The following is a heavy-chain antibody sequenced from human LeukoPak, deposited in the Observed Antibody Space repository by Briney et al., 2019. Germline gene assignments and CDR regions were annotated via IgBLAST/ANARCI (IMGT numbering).Heavy chain of an antibody. J-gene: IGHJ3*02. CDR1: GYTFGAYY. V-gene: IGHV1-2*02. D-gene: IGHD3-16*01. CDR3: ATWGLHFDI. CDR2: IRPNSGGT. Sequence: GASVKVSCKASGYTFGAYYMYWVRQAPGQGLEWMGWIRPNSGGTNYTQKFQGRVTMTRDTSINTAYMELSRLTSDDMAVYFCATWGLHFDIWGQGTMVIVAS.